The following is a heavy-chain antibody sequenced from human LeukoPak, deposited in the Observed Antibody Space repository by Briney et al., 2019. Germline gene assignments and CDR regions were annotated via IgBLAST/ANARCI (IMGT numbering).Heavy chain of an antibody. J-gene: IGHJ4*02. CDR3: AKRDPSGYFDY. CDR1: GLTFSSYA. D-gene: IGHD7-27*01. V-gene: IGHV3-23*01. Sequence: PGGSLRLYRAASGLTFSSYARIWVRHAPGRGLEWVSTIDGTGGSTYYADSVKSRFTVSRDNSKSTLYLQMNRLRAEDTAVYYCAKRDPSGYFDYWGQGALVTVAS. CDR2: IDGTGGST.